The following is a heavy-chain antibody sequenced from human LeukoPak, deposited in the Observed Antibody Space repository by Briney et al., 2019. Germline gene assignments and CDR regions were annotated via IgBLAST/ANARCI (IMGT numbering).Heavy chain of an antibody. V-gene: IGHV3-30*18. Sequence: XRLSXXXXXFTFXXXGMHWVRQXPGKGLEWVAVISYDGSNKYYADSVKGRFTISRDNSKNTLYLQMNSLRAEDTAVYYCAKDPRYSSGPRLYGMDVWGQGTTVTVSS. D-gene: IGHD6-19*01. CDR3: AKDPRYSSGPRLYGMDV. J-gene: IGHJ6*02. CDR2: ISYDGSNK. CDR1: XFTFXXXG.